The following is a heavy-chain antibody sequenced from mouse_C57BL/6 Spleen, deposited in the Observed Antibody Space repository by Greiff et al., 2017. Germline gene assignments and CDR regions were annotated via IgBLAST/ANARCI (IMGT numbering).Heavy chain of an antibody. CDR1: GYTFTSYW. V-gene: IGHV1-69*01. J-gene: IGHJ1*03. CDR3: ARRRGYYYGSSWYFDV. D-gene: IGHD1-1*01. Sequence: QVQLQQPGAELVMPGASVKLSCKASGYTFTSYWMHWVKQRPGQGLEWIGEIDPSDSYTNYNQKFKGKSTLTVDKSSSTAYMQLSSLTSEDSAVXYCARRRGYYYGSSWYFDVWGTGTTVTVSS. CDR2: IDPSDSYT.